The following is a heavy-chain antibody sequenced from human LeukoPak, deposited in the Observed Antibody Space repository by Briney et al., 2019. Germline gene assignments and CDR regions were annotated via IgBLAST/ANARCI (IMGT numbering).Heavy chain of an antibody. V-gene: IGHV3-30*02. CDR2: IRYDGSNK. J-gene: IGHJ6*02. D-gene: IGHD6-19*01. Sequence: GGSLRLSCAASGFTFSSYGMHWVRQAPGKGLEWVAFIRYDGSNKYYADSVKGRFTISRDNSKNTLYPQMNSLRAEDTAVYYCAREGAVAGMDYYYGMDVWGQGTTVTVSS. CDR3: AREGAVAGMDYYYGMDV. CDR1: GFTFSSYG.